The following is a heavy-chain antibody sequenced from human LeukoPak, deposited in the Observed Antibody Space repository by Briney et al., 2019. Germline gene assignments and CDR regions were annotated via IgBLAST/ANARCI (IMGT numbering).Heavy chain of an antibody. Sequence: GGSLRLSCAASGFTFSSYAMSWVRQAPGKGLEWVSAISGSGGSTYYADSVKGRFTISRDNSKNTLYLQMNSLRAEDTAVYYCAKEAGARVVGNHLTDYWGQGTLVTVSS. D-gene: IGHD1-14*01. J-gene: IGHJ4*02. CDR3: AKEAGARVVGNHLTDY. V-gene: IGHV3-23*01. CDR2: ISGSGGST. CDR1: GFTFSSYA.